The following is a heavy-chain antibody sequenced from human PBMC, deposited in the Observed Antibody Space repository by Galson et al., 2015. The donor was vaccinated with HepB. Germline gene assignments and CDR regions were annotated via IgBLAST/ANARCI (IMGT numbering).Heavy chain of an antibody. CDR2: TNHSGST. CDR3: VERAVAGPLSWFDP. Sequence: LSLTCAVYGWSFSGYYWSWIRQPPGKGLEWIGETNHSGSTNYNPSLKSRVTILVDTSQNQFSLKLRSVTAADTAVYYCVERAVAGPLSWFDPWGQGTLVTVSS. V-gene: IGHV4-34*01. J-gene: IGHJ5*02. CDR1: GWSFSGYY. D-gene: IGHD6-19*01.